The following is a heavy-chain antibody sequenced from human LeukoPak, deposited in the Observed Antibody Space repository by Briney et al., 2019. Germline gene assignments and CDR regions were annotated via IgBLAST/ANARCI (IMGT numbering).Heavy chain of an antibody. CDR1: GGSISSGSYY. CDR3: ARGMAVGYDYNWFDS. J-gene: IGHJ5*01. V-gene: IGHV4-39*07. CDR2: IYYSGST. Sequence: PSETLSLTCTVSGGSISSGSYYWGWIRQPPGKGLEWIGSIYYSGSTYYNPSLKSRVTISVDTSKNQFSLKLSSVTAADTAVYYCARGMAVGYDYNWFDSWGPGTLVTVSS. D-gene: IGHD5-12*01.